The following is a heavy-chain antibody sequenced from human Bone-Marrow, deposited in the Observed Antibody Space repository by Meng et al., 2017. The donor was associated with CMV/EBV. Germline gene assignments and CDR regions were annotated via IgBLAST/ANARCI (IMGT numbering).Heavy chain of an antibody. D-gene: IGHD3-3*01. J-gene: IGHJ4*02. Sequence: ASVKVSCKASGYTFTNYGIGWVRQAPGQGLEWMGWISAYNGDTHYAQKVQGRVTMTTDTSTSTAYMELRSLRSDDTAVYYCARVSPRGLEWLLMYYWGQGTLVTVSS. V-gene: IGHV1-18*01. CDR2: ISAYNGDT. CDR1: GYTFTNYG. CDR3: ARVSPRGLEWLLMYY.